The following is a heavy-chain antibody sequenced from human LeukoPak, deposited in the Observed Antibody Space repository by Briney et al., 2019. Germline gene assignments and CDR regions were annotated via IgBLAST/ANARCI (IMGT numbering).Heavy chain of an antibody. J-gene: IGHJ5*02. D-gene: IGHD2-2*01. Sequence: GGSLRLSCAASGFTFSAYAMAWVRQAPGKGLEWVAVIWYDGSNKYYADSVKGRFTISRDNSKNTLYLQMNSLRAEDTAVYYCARDHCSSTSCYWFDPWGQGILVTVSS. V-gene: IGHV3-33*08. CDR1: GFTFSAYA. CDR3: ARDHCSSTSCYWFDP. CDR2: IWYDGSNK.